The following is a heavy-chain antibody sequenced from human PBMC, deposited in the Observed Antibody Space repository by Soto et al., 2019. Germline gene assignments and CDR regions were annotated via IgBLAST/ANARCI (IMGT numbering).Heavy chain of an antibody. V-gene: IGHV3-23*01. CDR1: GFTFSSYA. J-gene: IGHJ4*02. CDR3: AKDKTLGYYDSSGYPFDY. CDR2: ISGSGGST. D-gene: IGHD3-22*01. Sequence: EVQLLESGGGLVQPGGSLRLSCAASGFTFSSYAMSWVRQAPGKGLEWVSAISGSGGSTYYADSVKGRFTISRDNSKNTLYLQMNSLRAEDTAVYYCAKDKTLGYYDSSGYPFDYWGQGTLVTVSS.